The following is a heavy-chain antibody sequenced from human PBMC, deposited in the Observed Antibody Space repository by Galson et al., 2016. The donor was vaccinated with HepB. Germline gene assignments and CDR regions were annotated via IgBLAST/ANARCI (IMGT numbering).Heavy chain of an antibody. Sequence: SLRLSCAASGFTFSDYYMSWVRQPPGKGLECIAYIDSSRTITYYADSVKGRFTISRDNAKNSLYLQMNSLRVEDTAIYYCAREDWHFDLWGRGTLVTVSS. CDR1: GFTFSDYY. V-gene: IGHV3-11*04. CDR2: IDSSRTIT. CDR3: AREDWHFDL. J-gene: IGHJ2*01.